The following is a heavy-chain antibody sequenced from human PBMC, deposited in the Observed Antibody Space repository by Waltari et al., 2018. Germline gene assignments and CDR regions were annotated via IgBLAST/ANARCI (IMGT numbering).Heavy chain of an antibody. Sequence: EVQLVESGGGLVQPGGSLRLSCAASGFPFSSYWMHWVRQAPGKGLVWVSRINSDGSSTSHADSVKGRFTISRDNAKNTLYLQMNSLRAEDTAVYYCASGADSSGYYSVDYWGQGTLVTVSS. CDR2: INSDGSST. D-gene: IGHD3-22*01. CDR1: GFPFSSYW. V-gene: IGHV3-74*01. J-gene: IGHJ4*02. CDR3: ASGADSSGYYSVDY.